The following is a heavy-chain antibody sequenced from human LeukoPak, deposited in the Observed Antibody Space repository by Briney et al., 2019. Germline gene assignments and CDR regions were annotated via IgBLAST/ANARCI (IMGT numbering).Heavy chain of an antibody. D-gene: IGHD3/OR15-3a*01. CDR1: GGSISSYY. CDR2: IYYSGST. J-gene: IGHJ4*02. Sequence: SETLSLTCTVSGGSISSYYWSWIRQPPGKGLEWIGYIYYSGSTNYNPSLKSQVTISVDTSKNQFSLKLSSVTAADTAVYYCARVGYDFWSGYPYYFDYWGQGTLVTVSS. V-gene: IGHV4-59*01. CDR3: ARVGYDFWSGYPYYFDY.